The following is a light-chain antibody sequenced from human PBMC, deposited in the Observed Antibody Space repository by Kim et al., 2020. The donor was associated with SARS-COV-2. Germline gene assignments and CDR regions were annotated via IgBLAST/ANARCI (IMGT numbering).Light chain of an antibody. CDR1: QDISNY. CDR3: QQYDNPPYT. CDR2: DAS. V-gene: IGKV1-33*01. J-gene: IGKJ2*01. Sequence: DIQMTQSPSSLSASVGDRVTITCQASQDISNYLNWYQQKPGKAPKLLFYDASNLETGGPSRFSGSGSGTDFTFTISSLQPEDIATYYCQQYDNPPYTFGQGTKLEI.